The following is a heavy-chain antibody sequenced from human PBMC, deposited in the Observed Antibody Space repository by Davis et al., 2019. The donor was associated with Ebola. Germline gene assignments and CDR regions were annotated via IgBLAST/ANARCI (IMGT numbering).Heavy chain of an antibody. CDR3: AATYVSGLLQVFGGMDV. Sequence: GESLKISCDGSGFTFSDYWMSWVRQAPGKGLEWVSSISSSSSYIYYADSVKGRFTISRDNAKNSLYLQMNSLRAEDTAVYYCAATYVSGLLQVFGGMDVWGQGTTVTVSS. J-gene: IGHJ6*02. D-gene: IGHD5-18*01. CDR2: ISSSSSYI. V-gene: IGHV3-21*01. CDR1: GFTFSDYW.